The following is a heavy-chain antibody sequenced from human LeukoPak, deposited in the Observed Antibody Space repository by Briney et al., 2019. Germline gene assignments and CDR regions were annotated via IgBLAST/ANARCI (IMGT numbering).Heavy chain of an antibody. J-gene: IGHJ4*02. CDR2: IIPIFGTA. V-gene: IGHV1-69*01. CDR1: GGTFSKYT. CDR3: VIMYATEDGYNLIDY. D-gene: IGHD5-24*01. Sequence: SVKVSCKASGGTFSKYTISWVRQRPGQGLEWMGGIIPIFGTANYAQKFQGRVTITADESTSTAYMELSSLRSEDTAVYYCVIMYATEDGYNLIDYWGQGTLVTVSS.